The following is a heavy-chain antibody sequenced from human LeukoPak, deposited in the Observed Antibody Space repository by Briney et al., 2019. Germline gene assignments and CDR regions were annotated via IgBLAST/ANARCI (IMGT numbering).Heavy chain of an antibody. CDR2: ISNGSSYI. J-gene: IGHJ3*02. V-gene: IGHV3-21*01. D-gene: IGHD6-13*01. CDR1: GFTFSSYS. CDR3: ARDDQGSSWYLGHSDAFDI. Sequence: GGSLRLSCAASGFTFSSYSLNWLRQAPEKGLEWVSHISNGSSYIYYADSVKGRFTTSRDNAKNSLFLQMNSLRAEDTAMYYCARDDQGSSWYLGHSDAFDIWGQGTMVTVSS.